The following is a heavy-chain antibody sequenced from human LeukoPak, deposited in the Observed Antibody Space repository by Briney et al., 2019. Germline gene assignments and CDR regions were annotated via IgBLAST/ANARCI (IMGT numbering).Heavy chain of an antibody. Sequence: SETLSLTCTVSGGSISNYYWSWIRQPPGKGLEWIGYIYYSGSTNYNPSLRSRVTISLDTSKNQFSLKLSSVTAADTAVYYCARFYYGSLDYWGQGTLVTVSS. V-gene: IGHV4-59*12. CDR3: ARFYYGSLDY. CDR2: IYYSGST. D-gene: IGHD3-22*01. CDR1: GGSISNYY. J-gene: IGHJ4*02.